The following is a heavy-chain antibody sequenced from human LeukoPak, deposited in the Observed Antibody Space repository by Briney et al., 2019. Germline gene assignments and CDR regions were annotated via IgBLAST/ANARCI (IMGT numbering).Heavy chain of an antibody. CDR3: ARAHPDTTLVDY. D-gene: IGHD3-10*02. CDR2: IYYSGST. Sequence: PSETLSLTCTVSGGSISSYYWSWIRQPPGKGLEWIGYIYYSGSTNYNPSLKSRVTISVDTSKNQFSLKLSSVTAADTAVYYCARAHPDTTLVDYWGQGTLVXVSS. CDR1: GGSISSYY. J-gene: IGHJ4*02. V-gene: IGHV4-59*01.